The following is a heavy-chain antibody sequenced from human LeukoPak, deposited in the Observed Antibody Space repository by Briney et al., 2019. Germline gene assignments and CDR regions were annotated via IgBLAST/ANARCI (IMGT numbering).Heavy chain of an antibody. J-gene: IGHJ4*02. Sequence: GESLKISCKGSGYSFTSYWIGWVRQLPGKGRVWIRSIFPVDSDTRYSPSFHGQATISADKSISTAYLHRSSLQASDTAMYYCARRSAVAGRFNDFDYGGQGTLVTVSS. CDR3: ARRSAVAGRFNDFDY. CDR2: IFPVDSDT. V-gene: IGHV5-51*01. CDR1: GYSFTSYW. D-gene: IGHD6-19*01.